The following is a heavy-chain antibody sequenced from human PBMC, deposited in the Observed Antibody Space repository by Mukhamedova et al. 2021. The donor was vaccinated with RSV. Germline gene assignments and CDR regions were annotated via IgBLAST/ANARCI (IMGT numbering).Heavy chain of an antibody. Sequence: GMHWVRQAPGKGLEWVAVIWHDGKNKYYGDPVKGRFTISRDNANNTLHLDMNSLRPEDTAIYYCSRDRTGEGYNGMDVWGQGT. D-gene: IGHD1-1*01. CDR1: G. J-gene: IGHJ6*02. CDR3: SRDRTGEGYNGMDV. V-gene: IGHV3-33*01. CDR2: IWHDGKNK.